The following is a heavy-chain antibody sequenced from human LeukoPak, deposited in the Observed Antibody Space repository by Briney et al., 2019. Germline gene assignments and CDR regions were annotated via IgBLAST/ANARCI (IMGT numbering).Heavy chain of an antibody. CDR2: INHSGST. Sequence: SETLSLTCAVYGGSFSGYYWSWIRQPPGKGLEWIGEINHSGSTNYNPSLKSRVTISVGTSKNQFSLKLSSVTAADTAVYYCARIKYSSEYWGQGTLVTVSS. CDR3: ARIKYSSEY. CDR1: GGSFSGYY. J-gene: IGHJ4*02. D-gene: IGHD6-25*01. V-gene: IGHV4-34*01.